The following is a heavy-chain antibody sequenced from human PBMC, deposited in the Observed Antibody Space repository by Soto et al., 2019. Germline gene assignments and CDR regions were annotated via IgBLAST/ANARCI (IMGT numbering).Heavy chain of an antibody. CDR1: GSLPVGSLSTYF. D-gene: IGHD3-3*01. CDR3: ARARFSQWSQDYYGLDV. J-gene: IGHJ6*02. Sequence: ETLSLTCGLSGSLPVGSLSTYFWTWIRQPPGKGLEWIGEINHSGSPNYSPSLRGRVTISLDTSKKQFSLNLSSVTAADTAVYFCARARFSQWSQDYYGLDVWGQGTTVTVSS. CDR2: INHSGSP. V-gene: IGHV4-34*01.